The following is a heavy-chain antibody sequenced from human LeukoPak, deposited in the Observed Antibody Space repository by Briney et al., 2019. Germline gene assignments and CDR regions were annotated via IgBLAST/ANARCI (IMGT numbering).Heavy chain of an antibody. CDR3: AKNYYGSSGYWLFDY. CDR1: GFTFSSYV. Sequence: PGGSLRLSCVASGFTFSSYVMHWVRQAPGKGLEWVAVTSFDGSNKYYADPVKGRFTISRDNSKNTLYLRMNSLRAEDTAVYYCAKNYYGSSGYWLFDYWGQGTLVTVSS. D-gene: IGHD3-22*01. J-gene: IGHJ4*02. V-gene: IGHV3-30*18. CDR2: TSFDGSNK.